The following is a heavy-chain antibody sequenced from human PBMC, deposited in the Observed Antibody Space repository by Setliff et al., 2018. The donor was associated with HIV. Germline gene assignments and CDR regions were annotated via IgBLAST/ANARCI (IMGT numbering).Heavy chain of an antibody. V-gene: IGHV4-34*01. CDR2: INHSGST. J-gene: IGHJ4*02. CDR1: GGSFSSYY. CDR3: ARVLVRGVIAN. Sequence: SETLSLTCAVYGGSFSSYYWIWIRQPPGKGLEWIGEINHSGSTNYNPSLKSRVTISVDTSKNQFSLKLSSVTAADTAVYYCARVLVRGVIANWGQGTLVTVSS. D-gene: IGHD3-10*01.